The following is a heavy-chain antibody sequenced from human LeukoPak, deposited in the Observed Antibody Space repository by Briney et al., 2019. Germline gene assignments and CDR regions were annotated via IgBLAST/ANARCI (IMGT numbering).Heavy chain of an antibody. CDR1: GFTFSSYG. Sequence: GGSLRLSSAASGFTFSSYGMHWVRQAPGKGLEWVAVISYDGSNKYYADSVKGRFTISRDNSKNTLYLQMNSLRAEDTAVYYCAKNQYYFDYWGQGTLVTVSS. CDR2: ISYDGSNK. V-gene: IGHV3-30*18. J-gene: IGHJ4*02. CDR3: AKNQYYFDY.